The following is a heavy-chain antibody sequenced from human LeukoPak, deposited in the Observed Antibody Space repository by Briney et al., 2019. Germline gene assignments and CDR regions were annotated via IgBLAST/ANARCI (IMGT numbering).Heavy chain of an antibody. Sequence: QTGGSLRLSCAASGFTFSSYAMSWVRQAPGKGLKWVSAISGSGGSTYYADSVKGRFTISRDNSKNTLYLQMNSLRAEDTAVYYCAKDKRSVSYYDSSGYDYFDYWGQGTLVTVSS. J-gene: IGHJ4*02. V-gene: IGHV3-23*01. CDR1: GFTFSSYA. CDR3: AKDKRSVSYYDSSGYDYFDY. CDR2: ISGSGGST. D-gene: IGHD3-22*01.